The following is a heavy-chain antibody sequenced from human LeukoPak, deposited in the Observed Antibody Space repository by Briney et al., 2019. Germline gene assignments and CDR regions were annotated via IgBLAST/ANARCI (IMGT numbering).Heavy chain of an antibody. V-gene: IGHV4-61*02. D-gene: IGHD6-19*01. Sequence: PSETLSLTCTVSGGSISSGSYYWSWIRQPAGKGLEWIGRIYTSGSTNYNPSLKSRVTISVDTSKNQFSLKLSSVTAADTAVYYCSSGWYGFPNWGQGTLVTVSS. CDR1: GGSISSGSYY. CDR3: SSGWYGFPN. J-gene: IGHJ4*02. CDR2: IYTSGST.